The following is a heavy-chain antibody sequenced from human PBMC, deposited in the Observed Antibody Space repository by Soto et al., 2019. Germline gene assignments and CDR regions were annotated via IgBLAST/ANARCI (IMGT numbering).Heavy chain of an antibody. J-gene: IGHJ6*02. Sequence: SETLSLTCTVSGGSISSSSYYWGWIRQPPGKGLEWIGSIYYSGSTYYNPSLKSRVTISVDTSKNQFSLKLSSVTAADTAVYYCARSGWIQLWPAMDVWGQGTTVTVSS. D-gene: IGHD5-18*01. CDR1: GGSISSSSYY. V-gene: IGHV4-39*07. CDR3: ARSGWIQLWPAMDV. CDR2: IYYSGST.